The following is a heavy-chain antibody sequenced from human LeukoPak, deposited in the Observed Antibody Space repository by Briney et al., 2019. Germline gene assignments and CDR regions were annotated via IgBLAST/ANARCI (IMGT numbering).Heavy chain of an antibody. Sequence: GGSLRLSCAASGFTFSDYAMHWVRQAPGKGLEWVAIISDDGIKKYYADSKKGRFTISRDNSKNTLFLQVNGLRPDDTAVYYCAELGITMIGGVWGKGTTVTISS. CDR3: AELGITMIGGV. J-gene: IGHJ6*04. CDR1: GFTFSDYA. CDR2: ISDDGIKK. D-gene: IGHD3-10*02. V-gene: IGHV3-30*01.